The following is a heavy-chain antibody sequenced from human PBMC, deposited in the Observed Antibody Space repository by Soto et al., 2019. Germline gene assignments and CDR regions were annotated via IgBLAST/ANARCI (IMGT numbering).Heavy chain of an antibody. CDR3: VRVSFDYYYDSSGYYLQT. CDR2: IYYSGSN. D-gene: IGHD3-22*01. J-gene: IGHJ4*02. CDR1: GGSISSYY. V-gene: IGHV4-59*01. Sequence: PSETLSLTCTVSGGSISSYYWSWIRQPPGKGLEWIGYIYYSGSNNYNPSLKSRVTISVDTSKKQFSLKLSSVTAADTAVYYCVRVSFDYYYDSSGYYLQTWGQGALVTVSS.